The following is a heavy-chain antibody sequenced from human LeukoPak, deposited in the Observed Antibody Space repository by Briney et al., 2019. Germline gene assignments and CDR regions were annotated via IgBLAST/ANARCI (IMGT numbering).Heavy chain of an antibody. V-gene: IGHV3-23*01. CDR1: GFTFSSYA. CDR3: ARVGGSYEVGS. D-gene: IGHD1-26*01. J-gene: IGHJ5*02. CDR2: ISGSGGST. Sequence: PGGSLRLSCAASGFTFSSYAMSWVRQAPGKGLEWVSAISGSGGSTYYADSVKGRFTISRDNSKNTVYVQMNSLRAEDTAVYYCARVGGSYEVGSWGQGTLVTVSS.